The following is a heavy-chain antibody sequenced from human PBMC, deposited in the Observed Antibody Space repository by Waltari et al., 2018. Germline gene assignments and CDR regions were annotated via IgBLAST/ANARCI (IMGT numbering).Heavy chain of an antibody. Sequence: QVQLQESGPGLVKPSQTLSLTCTVSGGSISSGGYYWSWIRQHPGKGLEWIGYIYYSVSTDYNPSLKSRVTISVETSKNQFSRKLSSVTAADTAVYYCARGASGLGGPVGYWGQGTLVTVSS. CDR3: ARGASGLGGPVGY. D-gene: IGHD3-16*01. V-gene: IGHV4-31*03. J-gene: IGHJ4*02. CDR2: IYYSVST. CDR1: GGSISSGGYY.